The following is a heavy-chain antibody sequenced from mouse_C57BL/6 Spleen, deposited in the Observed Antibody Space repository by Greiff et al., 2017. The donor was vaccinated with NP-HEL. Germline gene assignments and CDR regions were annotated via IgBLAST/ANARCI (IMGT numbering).Heavy chain of an antibody. J-gene: IGHJ2*01. CDR2: IDPSDSET. CDR1: GYTFTSYW. V-gene: IGHV1-52*01. D-gene: IGHD1-1*01. Sequence: QVQLQQPGAELVRPGSSVKLSCKASGYTFTSYWMHWVKQRPIQGLEWIGNIDPSDSETHYNQKFKDKATLTVDKSSSTAYMQLSSLTSEDSAVYYCARSGGYYYGRGGAYFDYWGQGTTLTVSS. CDR3: ARSGGYYYGRGGAYFDY.